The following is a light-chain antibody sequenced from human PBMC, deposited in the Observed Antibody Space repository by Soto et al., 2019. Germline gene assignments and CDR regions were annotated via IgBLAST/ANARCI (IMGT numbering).Light chain of an antibody. CDR1: QSIIRW. Sequence: DIQMTQSPSTLSASVGDRVTITCRASQSIIRWLAWYQQKSGKAPKLLIYKASNLESGVPSRFSGSGSGTEFTLTISSLQPDDFATYYCQEYSGDTWTFGQGTKVDI. J-gene: IGKJ1*01. V-gene: IGKV1-5*03. CDR3: QEYSGDTWT. CDR2: KAS.